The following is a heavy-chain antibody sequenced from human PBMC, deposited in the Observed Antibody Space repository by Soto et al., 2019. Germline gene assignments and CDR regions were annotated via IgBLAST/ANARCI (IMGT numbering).Heavy chain of an antibody. CDR1: GGTFNRET. Sequence: QAQLVQSGAEVKKPGSSVKVSCKASGGTFNRETFSWVRQAPGQGLQWMGRIIPVLDVTEYPQNFQGRVTITADTSTSTGYLALRGLGSDDTAVYYCARGGKLGGDLDVWGKGTPVIVSS. J-gene: IGHJ6*04. CDR2: IIPVLDVT. CDR3: ARGGKLGGDLDV. V-gene: IGHV1-69*02. D-gene: IGHD3-10*01.